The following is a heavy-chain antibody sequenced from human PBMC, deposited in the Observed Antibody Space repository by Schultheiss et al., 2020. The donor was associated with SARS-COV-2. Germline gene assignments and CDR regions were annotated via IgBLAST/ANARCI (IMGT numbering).Heavy chain of an antibody. CDR3: AQDRYTTFPYRHCDLDV. V-gene: IGHV3-23*01. CDR2: ISAGGSST. D-gene: IGHD2/OR15-2a*01. J-gene: IGHJ6*02. Sequence: GGSLRLSCAASGFTFSSYAMRWVRQAPGKGLEWVSIISAGGSSTYYADSVKGRFTISRDNARNTLTLQMSSLRAEDTAVYYCAQDRYTTFPYRHCDLDVWGRGTTVTVSS. CDR1: GFTFSSYA.